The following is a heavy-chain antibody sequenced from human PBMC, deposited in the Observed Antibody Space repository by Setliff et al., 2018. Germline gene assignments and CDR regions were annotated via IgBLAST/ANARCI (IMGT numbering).Heavy chain of an antibody. CDR1: YGSISSSTSY. V-gene: IGHV4-61*02. J-gene: IGHJ6*02. Sequence: SETLSLTCSVSYGSISSSTSYWTWIRQSAGKGLEWIGRVHSSGSTDYNPSLQSRVTISVDMSKNQFSLRLSSVTAADTAVYYCARDRTAYTYGLDVWGQGTTVTVSS. CDR2: VHSSGST. D-gene: IGHD3-16*01. CDR3: ARDRTAYTYGLDV.